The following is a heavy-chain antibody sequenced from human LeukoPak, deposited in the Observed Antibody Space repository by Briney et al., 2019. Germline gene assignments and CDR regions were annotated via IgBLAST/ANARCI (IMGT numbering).Heavy chain of an antibody. Sequence: GASVKVSCKASGYTFTSYGISWVRQAPGQGLEWMGWISAYNGNTNYAQKLQGRVTMTTDTSTSTAYMELRSLRSDDTAVYYCARAIVVVPASNWFDPWGQGTLATVSS. CDR2: ISAYNGNT. V-gene: IGHV1-18*01. J-gene: IGHJ5*02. D-gene: IGHD2-2*01. CDR1: GYTFTSYG. CDR3: ARAIVVVPASNWFDP.